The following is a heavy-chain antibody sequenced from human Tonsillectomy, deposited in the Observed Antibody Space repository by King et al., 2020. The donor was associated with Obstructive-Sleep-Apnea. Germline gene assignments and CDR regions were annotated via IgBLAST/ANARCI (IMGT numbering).Heavy chain of an antibody. Sequence: QLQESGPGLVETSQTLSLTCTVSGGSISTGGYYWSWIRQHPGKGLEWIGYIYYSGSTYYNPSLKSRVTISVDTSKNQFSLKLTSVTAADTAVYFCARDQDSSGYYSGAFDVWGQGTMVTVSS. J-gene: IGHJ3*01. V-gene: IGHV4-31*03. D-gene: IGHD3-22*01. CDR2: IYYSGST. CDR3: ARDQDSSGYYSGAFDV. CDR1: GGSISTGGYY.